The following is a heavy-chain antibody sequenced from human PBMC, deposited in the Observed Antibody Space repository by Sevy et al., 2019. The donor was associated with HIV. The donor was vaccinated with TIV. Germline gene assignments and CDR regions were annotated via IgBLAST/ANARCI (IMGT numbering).Heavy chain of an antibody. D-gene: IGHD3-22*01. CDR1: GFTFSDYY. V-gene: IGHV3-11*01. Sequence: GGSLRLSCVASGFTFSDYYMSWIRQAPGKGLEWVSYINPTGNTIYYADSVRGRFTISRDNAENSLYLHMNSLRAEDTAVSYCTRRDSSGYYYFDYWGQGTLVTVSS. CDR2: INPTGNTI. J-gene: IGHJ4*02. CDR3: TRRDSSGYYYFDY.